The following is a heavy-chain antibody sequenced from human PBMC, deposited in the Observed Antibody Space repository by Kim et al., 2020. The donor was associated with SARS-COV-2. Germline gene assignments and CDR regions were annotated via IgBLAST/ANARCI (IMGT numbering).Heavy chain of an antibody. V-gene: IGHV3-48*01. CDR3: ARGTMLVE. D-gene: IGHD3-22*01. J-gene: IGHJ4*02. Sequence: SVKGRNTISRDNAKNSLYLQMNSLRAEDKAVYYCARGTMLVEWGQGTLVTVSS.